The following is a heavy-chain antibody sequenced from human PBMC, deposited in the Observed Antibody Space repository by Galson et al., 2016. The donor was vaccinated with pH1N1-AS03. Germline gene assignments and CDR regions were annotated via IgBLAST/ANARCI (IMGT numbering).Heavy chain of an antibody. J-gene: IGHJ4*02. CDR2: IYPGDSDT. CDR3: ARLARGIYYDMRGYLRGHFDS. D-gene: IGHD3-22*01. Sequence: QSGAEVKKPGESLKIACKASDYIFTNYWIGWVRRVPGKGLEWMGVIYPGDSDTTYSPSFQGQVTISADKSISTAYLQWSSLKASDTAIYYCARLARGIYYDMRGYLRGHFDSWGQGTLVTVSS. CDR1: DYIFTNYW. V-gene: IGHV5-51*03.